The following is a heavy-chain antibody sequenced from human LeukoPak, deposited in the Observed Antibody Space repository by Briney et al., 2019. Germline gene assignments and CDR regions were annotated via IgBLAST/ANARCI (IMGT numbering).Heavy chain of an antibody. CDR3: ARKLTGTTYFDC. J-gene: IGHJ4*02. CDR1: GFPFGSYD. Sequence: GGSLRLSCATSGFPFGSYDMNWVRQAPGKGLEWVSYIHSSGGTIYYADSVKGRFTISRDSAKNSVYLRMNSLRAEDTALYYCARKLTGTTYFDCWGQGILVTVSS. D-gene: IGHD1-1*01. V-gene: IGHV3-48*03. CDR2: IHSSGGTI.